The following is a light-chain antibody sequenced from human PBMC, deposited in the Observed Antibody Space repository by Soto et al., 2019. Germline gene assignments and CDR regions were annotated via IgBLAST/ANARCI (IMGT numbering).Light chain of an antibody. CDR2: RAS. CDR1: PSLSSDY. CDR3: KQYGDSPRS. Sequence: IVLMQSPETFSLSTGQTARLYRPASPSLSSDYLAWYQQKPGQAPRLLFYRASRRATGTPDRFSVSGSGTDFTLAISRLETGDFAVYYCKQYGDSPRSFGKGTKVDIK. J-gene: IGKJ1*01. V-gene: IGKV3-20*01.